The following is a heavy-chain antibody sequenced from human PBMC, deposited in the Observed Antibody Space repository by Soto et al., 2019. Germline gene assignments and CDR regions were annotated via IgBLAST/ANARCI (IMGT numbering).Heavy chain of an antibody. J-gene: IGHJ4*02. D-gene: IGHD1-7*01. Sequence: QITLRESGPALVSPTQPLKLTCTFSGFSLTTSEVGVGWIRQPSGKALEWLALIYWDDDKLYSPSLRSRITIKREPSRNQVVLTMTNMDPMDAVTYCCAHRRRRGMTGPWNFGSFDYWGQGTLVPVSS. CDR2: IYWDDDK. V-gene: IGHV2-5*02. CDR3: AHRRRRGMTGPWNFGSFDY. CDR1: GFSLTTSEVG.